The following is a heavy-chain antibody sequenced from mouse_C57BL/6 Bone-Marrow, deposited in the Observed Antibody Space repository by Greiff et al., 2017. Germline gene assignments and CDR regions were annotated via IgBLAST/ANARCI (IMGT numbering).Heavy chain of an antibody. J-gene: IGHJ3*01. D-gene: IGHD1-1*01. Sequence: EVQLVESGGGLVKPGGSLKLSCAASGFTFSDYGMHWVRQAPEKGLEWVAYISSGSSTIYYADTVKGRFTISRDNAKNTLLLQMTSLRSEDTAMYYCARNSIYYYGSSYVWFAYWGQGTLVTVSA. CDR2: ISSGSSTI. V-gene: IGHV5-17*01. CDR1: GFTFSDYG. CDR3: ARNSIYYYGSSYVWFAY.